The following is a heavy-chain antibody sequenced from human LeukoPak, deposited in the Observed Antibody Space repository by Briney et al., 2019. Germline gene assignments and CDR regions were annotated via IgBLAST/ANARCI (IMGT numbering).Heavy chain of an antibody. Sequence: SETLSLTCTVSGGSISSYYWSWIRQPPGKGLEWIGYIYYSGSTNYNPSLKSRVAISVDTSKNQFSLKLSSVTAADTAVYYCARHMGATPRGYFDLWGRGTLVTVSS. CDR2: IYYSGST. CDR3: ARHMGATPRGYFDL. V-gene: IGHV4-59*08. CDR1: GGSISSYY. D-gene: IGHD1-26*01. J-gene: IGHJ2*01.